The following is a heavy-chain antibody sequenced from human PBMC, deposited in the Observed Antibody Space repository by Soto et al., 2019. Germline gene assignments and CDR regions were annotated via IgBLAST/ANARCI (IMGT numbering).Heavy chain of an antibody. CDR3: ARGHRSSGKIFDS. CDR1: GFTFSNAW. J-gene: IGHJ4*02. D-gene: IGHD3-22*01. V-gene: IGHV3-15*01. CDR2: IKSKTAGGTT. Sequence: EVQLVESGGGLVKPGGSVRLSCAASGFTFSNAWMSWVRQAPGKGLEWVGRIKSKTAGGTTEYDAPVKDRFTISRDDSRNTLYLQMNSTKTEDTAVYYCARGHRSSGKIFDSWGQGTRVTVSS.